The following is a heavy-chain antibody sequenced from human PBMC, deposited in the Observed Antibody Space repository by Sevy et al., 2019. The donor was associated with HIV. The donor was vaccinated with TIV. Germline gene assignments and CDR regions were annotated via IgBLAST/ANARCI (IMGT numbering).Heavy chain of an antibody. V-gene: IGHV3-43D*04. D-gene: IGHD3-10*01. Sequence: GGSLRLSCAASGFTFDDYAMHWVRQAPGKGLEWVSLISWDGGSTYYADSVKGRFTISRDNSKNSLYLRMNSLRAEDTALYYCAKDIASEVKGNYYYYYYGMDVWGQGTTVTVSS. CDR2: ISWDGGST. CDR3: AKDIASEVKGNYYYYYYGMDV. CDR1: GFTFDDYA. J-gene: IGHJ6*02.